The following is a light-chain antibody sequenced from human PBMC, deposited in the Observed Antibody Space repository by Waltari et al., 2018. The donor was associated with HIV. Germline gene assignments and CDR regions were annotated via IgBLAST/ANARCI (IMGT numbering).Light chain of an antibody. CDR3: CSFAGSSNFVI. CDR2: DVS. J-gene: IGLJ2*01. CDR1: SGDIGSFNY. V-gene: IGLV2-11*01. Sequence: QSALTQPRSVSGSPGQSISISCSGSSGDIGSFNYVSWYQQHPNKAPQLIIYDVSERPSGVPHRFPGSKSGNTATLTISGIQAEDEAEYFCCSFAGSSNFVIFGGGTKLAVL.